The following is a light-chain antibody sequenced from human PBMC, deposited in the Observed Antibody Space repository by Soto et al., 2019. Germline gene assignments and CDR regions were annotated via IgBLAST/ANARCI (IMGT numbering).Light chain of an antibody. J-gene: IGKJ1*01. CDR2: AAS. CDR3: QQNFRATPWT. V-gene: IGKV1-39*01. Sequence: DIQVTQSPSSLSASVGDRVTITCRASQNISRYLNWYQHKPGKAPKLLINAASSLERGVPSRFSGGGSGTDFTLNISSLQPDDFATYYCQQNFRATPWTFGQGTKVDIK. CDR1: QNISRY.